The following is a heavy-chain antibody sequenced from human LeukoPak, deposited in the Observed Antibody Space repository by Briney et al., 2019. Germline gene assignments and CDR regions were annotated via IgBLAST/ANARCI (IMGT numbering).Heavy chain of an antibody. CDR2: ISGNGGNT. CDR3: AKHSNSEAFDY. CDR1: GFKFSSYA. D-gene: IGHD6-6*01. V-gene: IGHV3-23*01. Sequence: GGSLRLSCAASGFKFSSYAMNWVRQAPGKGLEWVSGISGNGGNTDYADSVKGRFTISRDNSKNTLYLQMNSLRAEDTAVYYCAKHSNSEAFDYWGQGTLVTVSS. J-gene: IGHJ4*02.